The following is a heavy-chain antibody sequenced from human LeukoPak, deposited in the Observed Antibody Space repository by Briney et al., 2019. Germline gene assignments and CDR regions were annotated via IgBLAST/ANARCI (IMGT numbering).Heavy chain of an antibody. D-gene: IGHD3/OR15-3a*01. CDR1: GFTFSSYG. Sequence: GGSLRLSCAASGFTFSSYGMHWVRQVPGKGLEWVATMTPDGSAKYYVDSVKGRITISRDNAKKSLYLQMNSLRVEDTAIYYCTDPDWGWGQGTVVTVSS. V-gene: IGHV3-7*01. CDR3: TDPDWG. J-gene: IGHJ3*01. CDR2: MTPDGSAK.